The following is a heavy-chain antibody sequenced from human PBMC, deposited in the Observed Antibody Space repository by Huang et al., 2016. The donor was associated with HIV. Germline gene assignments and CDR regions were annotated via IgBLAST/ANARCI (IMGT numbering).Heavy chain of an antibody. Sequence: QVHLQQWGAGLVRPSETLSLTCAVFGGSLSGQYWTWIRQSAGRGLEWIGEMGRLTGNVNYKSSARSRRTISANTAKDQFSLSLTSVTATETGLYYCGRTGGYDRERFYHVYTDIWSPGTAVIVSS. CDR1: GGSLSGQY. D-gene: IGHD5-12*01. CDR2: MGRLTGNV. CDR3: GRTGGYDRERFYHVYTDI. V-gene: IGHV4-34*02. J-gene: IGHJ6*02.